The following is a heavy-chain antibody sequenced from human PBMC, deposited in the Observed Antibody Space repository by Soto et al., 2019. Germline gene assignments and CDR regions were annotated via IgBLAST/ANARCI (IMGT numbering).Heavy chain of an antibody. CDR3: ARDSPLPMVRPIAGMDV. CDR2: IKQDGSEK. J-gene: IGHJ6*02. V-gene: IGHV3-7*03. CDR1: GFTFSSYW. Sequence: HPGGSLRLSCAASGFTFSSYWMSWVRQAPGKGLEWVANIKQDGSEKYYVDSVKGRFTISRDNAKNSLYLQMNSLRAEDTAVYYCARDSPLPMVRPIAGMDVWGQGTTVTVS. D-gene: IGHD3-10*01.